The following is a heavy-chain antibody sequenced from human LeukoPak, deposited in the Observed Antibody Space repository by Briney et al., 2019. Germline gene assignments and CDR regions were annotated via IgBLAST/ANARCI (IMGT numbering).Heavy chain of an antibody. V-gene: IGHV3-64*01. Sequence: GGSLRLSCAASGFTFSSYWMHWVRQAPGKGLEYVSAISSNGGSTYYANSVKGRFTISRDNSKNTLYLQMGSLRAEDMAVYYCARGTYSSGWDDAFDIWGQGTMVTVSS. J-gene: IGHJ3*02. D-gene: IGHD6-19*01. CDR3: ARGTYSSGWDDAFDI. CDR1: GFTFSSYW. CDR2: ISSNGGST.